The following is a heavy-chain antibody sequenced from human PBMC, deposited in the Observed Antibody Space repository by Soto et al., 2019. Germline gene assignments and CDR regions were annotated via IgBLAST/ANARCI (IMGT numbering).Heavy chain of an antibody. CDR2: ISYDGSNK. Sequence: QVQLVESGGGVVQPGRSLRLSCAASGFTFSSYGMHWVRQAPGKGLEWGAVISYDGSNKYYADSVKGRFTISRDNSKNTLYLQMNSLRAEDTAVYYCEKLEWFGELVRYYYYYGMDVWGPGTTVTVSS. D-gene: IGHD3-10*01. J-gene: IGHJ6*02. CDR3: EKLEWFGELVRYYYYYGMDV. CDR1: GFTFSSYG. V-gene: IGHV3-30*18.